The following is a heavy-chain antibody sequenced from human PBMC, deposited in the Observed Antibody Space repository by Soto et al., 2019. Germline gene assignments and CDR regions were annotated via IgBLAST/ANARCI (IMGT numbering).Heavy chain of an antibody. D-gene: IGHD4-17*01. J-gene: IGHJ4*02. CDR2: INAFKGTT. CDR1: GYTFTSYG. Sequence: QVQLVQSGAEVRKPGASVKVSCKASGYTFTSYGISWVRQAPGQGLEWMGWINAFKGTTNYAQNLQHRVTMTTDTSTSRAYMELRSLRSDDTAVYYCARGALRYFDYWGQGTLITVSS. V-gene: IGHV1-18*01. CDR3: ARGALRYFDY.